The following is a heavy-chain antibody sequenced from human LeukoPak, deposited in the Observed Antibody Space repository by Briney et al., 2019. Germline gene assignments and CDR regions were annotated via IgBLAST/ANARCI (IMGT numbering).Heavy chain of an antibody. CDR2: ISSSSSYI. CDR1: GFTFSSYS. D-gene: IGHD3-22*01. V-gene: IGHV3-21*01. CDR3: ARQGAYYYDSSGYYLDY. Sequence: GGSLRLSCAASGFTFSSYSMNWVRQAPGKGLEWVSSISSSSSYIYYAGSVKGRFTISRDNAKNSLYLQMNSLRAEDTAVYYCARQGAYYYDSSGYYLDYWGQGTLVTVSS. J-gene: IGHJ4*02.